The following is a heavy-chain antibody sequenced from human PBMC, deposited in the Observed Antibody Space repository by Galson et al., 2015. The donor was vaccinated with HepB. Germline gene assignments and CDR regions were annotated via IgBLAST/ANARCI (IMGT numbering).Heavy chain of an antibody. V-gene: IGHV3-53*04. CDR1: GFTVSSNY. CDR2: IYSGGST. D-gene: IGHD2-2*01. CDR3: ARVRSYCSSTSCSLYFDY. Sequence: SLRLSCAASGFTVSSNYMSWVRQAPGKGLEWVLVIYSGGSTYYADSVKGRFTISRHNSKNTLYLQMNSLRAEDTAVYYCARVRSYCSSTSCSLYFDYWGQGTLVTVSS. J-gene: IGHJ4*02.